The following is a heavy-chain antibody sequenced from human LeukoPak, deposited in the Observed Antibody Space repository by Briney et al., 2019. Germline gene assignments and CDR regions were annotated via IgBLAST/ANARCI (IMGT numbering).Heavy chain of an antibody. J-gene: IGHJ4*02. Sequence: GSLRLSCAASGFTFSSYWMHWVRHAPGKGLVWVSRINSDGSSTSYADSVKGRFTISRDNAKNTLYLQMNSLRAEDTAVYYCAKDRLPIAAAGIWYFDYWGQGTLVTVSS. CDR3: AKDRLPIAAAGIWYFDY. CDR1: GFTFSSYW. CDR2: INSDGSST. V-gene: IGHV3-74*01. D-gene: IGHD6-13*01.